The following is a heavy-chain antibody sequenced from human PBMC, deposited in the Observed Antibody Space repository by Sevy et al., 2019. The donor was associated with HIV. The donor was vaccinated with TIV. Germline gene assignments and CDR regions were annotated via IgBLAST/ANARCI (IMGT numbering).Heavy chain of an antibody. CDR3: ARGGYYYGSGSYYNAAWTYFDY. V-gene: IGHV1-18*01. CDR2: ISAYNGNT. Sequence: ASVNVSCKASGYTFTSYGISWVRQAPGQGLEWMGWISAYNGNTNYAEKLQGRVTMTTDTSTSTAYMELRSLRSDDTAVYYCARGGYYYGSGSYYNAAWTYFDYWGQGTLVTVSS. J-gene: IGHJ4*02. D-gene: IGHD3-10*01. CDR1: GYTFTSYG.